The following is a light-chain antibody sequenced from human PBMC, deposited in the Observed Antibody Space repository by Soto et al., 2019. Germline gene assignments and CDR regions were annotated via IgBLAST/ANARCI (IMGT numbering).Light chain of an antibody. V-gene: IGKV3-15*01. J-gene: IGKJ5*01. CDR3: QQYDKWPIT. CDR2: AAS. Sequence: EIVMMQSPGTLSVSPGERATLSCRASQSINTYLAWYQQKPGQGPRLLIYAASTRATGIPARFSGSGSGTEFTLTINSLQSEDFAVYYCQQYDKWPITFGQGTQLEVK. CDR1: QSINTY.